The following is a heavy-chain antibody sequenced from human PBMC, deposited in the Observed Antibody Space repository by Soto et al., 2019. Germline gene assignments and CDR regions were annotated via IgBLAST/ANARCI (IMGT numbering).Heavy chain of an antibody. V-gene: IGHV5-10-1*01. CDR1: GYSFTSYL. D-gene: IGHD3-10*01. CDR3: ARDRGSYYYYGMDV. CDR2: IDPSDSYT. J-gene: IGHJ6*02. Sequence: GESLKISCKGSGYSFTSYLISWVRQMPGKGLEWMGRIDPSDSYTNYSPSFQGHVTISADKSISTAYLQWSSLKASDTAMYYCARDRGSYYYYGMDVWGQGTTVTVSS.